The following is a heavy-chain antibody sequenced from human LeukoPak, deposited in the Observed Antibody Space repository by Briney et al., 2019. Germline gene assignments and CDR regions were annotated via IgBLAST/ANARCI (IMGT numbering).Heavy chain of an antibody. V-gene: IGHV3-7*01. J-gene: IGHJ4*02. D-gene: IGHD6-13*01. CDR1: GFTFSSYW. Sequence: GGSLRLSCAASGFTFSSYWMSWVRQAPGKGLEWVANIKQDGSEKYYVDSVKGRFTISRDNAKNSLYLQMNSLRAEDTAVYYCASRSSWSTYYFDYWGQGTLVTVSS. CDR2: IKQDGSEK. CDR3: ASRSSWSTYYFDY.